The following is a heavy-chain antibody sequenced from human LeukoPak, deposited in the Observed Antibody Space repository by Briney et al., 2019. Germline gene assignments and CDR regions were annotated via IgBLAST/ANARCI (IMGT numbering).Heavy chain of an antibody. CDR1: GFTFDDYA. D-gene: IGHD1-26*01. Sequence: GGSLRLSCAASGFTFDDYAMRWGRQAPGKGLEWGSLISGDGTRTYYGDSVKGRFTISRDNSENSLYLQMNSLRTEDTALYHCAKESVHLGWAAGYWGQGTLVTVSS. CDR3: AKESVHLGWAAGY. CDR2: ISGDGTRT. J-gene: IGHJ4*02. V-gene: IGHV3-43*02.